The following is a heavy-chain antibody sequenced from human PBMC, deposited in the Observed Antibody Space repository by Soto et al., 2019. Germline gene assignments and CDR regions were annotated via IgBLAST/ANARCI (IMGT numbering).Heavy chain of an antibody. CDR3: ARGGSSGYYSYFDY. V-gene: IGHV3-21*05. CDR2: ISSSYI. D-gene: IGHD3-22*01. Sequence: GGSLRLSCVASGFTFFSSFMGWVRQAPGKGPEWISHISSSYIYYADSVKGRFTISRDNAKNSLYLQMNSLRAEDTAVYYCARGGSSGYYSYFDYWGQGTLVTVSS. CDR1: GFTFFSSF. J-gene: IGHJ4*02.